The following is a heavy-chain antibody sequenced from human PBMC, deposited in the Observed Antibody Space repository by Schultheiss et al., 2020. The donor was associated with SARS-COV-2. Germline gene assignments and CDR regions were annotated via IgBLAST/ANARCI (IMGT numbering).Heavy chain of an antibody. CDR2: ISYDGSNK. CDR3: ARDLFAYYDSNDFYHPYYHGMDV. Sequence: GESLKISCAASGFTFSSYAMHWVRQAPGKGLEWVAVISYDGSNKYYADSVKGRFTISRDNLNDKVILQMTSLRAEDTAVYYCARDLFAYYDSNDFYHPYYHGMDVWGQGTTVTVSS. J-gene: IGHJ6*02. V-gene: IGHV3-30-3*01. D-gene: IGHD3-22*01. CDR1: GFTFSSYA.